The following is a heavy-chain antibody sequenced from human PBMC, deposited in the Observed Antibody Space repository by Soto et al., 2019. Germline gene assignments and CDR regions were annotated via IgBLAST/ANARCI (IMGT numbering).Heavy chain of an antibody. CDR2: INAGNDNT. CDR3: ARGFPLWLEP. J-gene: IGHJ5*02. D-gene: IGHD3-3*01. Sequence: QVQLVQSGAEEKKPGATVKVSCKASGYTFLNYAIDWVRQAPGQRLEWMGWINAGNDNTKYSQKFQGRVTVTRDTSPTTAYMVLSSLISEDTAVYYCARGFPLWLEPWGQGNLVTVSS. V-gene: IGHV1-3*05. CDR1: GYTFLNYA.